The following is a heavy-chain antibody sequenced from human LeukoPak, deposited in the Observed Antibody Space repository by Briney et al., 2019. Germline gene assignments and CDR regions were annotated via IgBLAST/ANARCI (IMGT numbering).Heavy chain of an antibody. Sequence: PGGSLRLSCAASGFTFSSYSMNWVRQAPGKGLEWVSAISGSGGSTYYADSVKGRFTISRDNSKNTLYLQMNSLRAEDTAVYYCAKVDLSRAVLRFLEWLLPHGWFDPWGQGTLVTVSS. J-gene: IGHJ5*02. CDR3: AKVDLSRAVLRFLEWLLPHGWFDP. V-gene: IGHV3-23*01. D-gene: IGHD3-3*01. CDR2: ISGSGGST. CDR1: GFTFSSYS.